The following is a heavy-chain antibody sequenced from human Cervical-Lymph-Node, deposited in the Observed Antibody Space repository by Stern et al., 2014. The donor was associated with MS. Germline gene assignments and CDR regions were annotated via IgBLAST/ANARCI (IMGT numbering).Heavy chain of an antibody. V-gene: IGHV1-46*03. Sequence: DQLVESGAEAKKPGASVNVSCEASGFSFTTHYMHWIRQAPGEGLEWVGMINPNAGTTSYARQFQGRVIITRDTSTSTIYMELTGLRSEDTALYFCTRVQRERRALDPFDPWGQGTLVTVSS. D-gene: IGHD1-1*01. CDR2: INPNAGTT. J-gene: IGHJ5*02. CDR3: TRVQRERRALDPFDP. CDR1: GFSFTTHY.